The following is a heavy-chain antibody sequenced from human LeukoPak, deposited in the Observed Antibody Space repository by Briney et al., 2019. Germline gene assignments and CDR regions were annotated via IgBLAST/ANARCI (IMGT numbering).Heavy chain of an antibody. J-gene: IGHJ4*02. D-gene: IGHD3-10*01. Sequence: SETLSLTCTVSGGSISSYYWSWLRQPPGKGLEWIGYIYYSGSTNYNPSLKSRVTISVDTSSNQFSLKLNSVTAADTAVYYCARRAYGSGSFNRYHFDYWGQGTLVAVSS. V-gene: IGHV4-59*08. CDR3: ARRAYGSGSFNRYHFDY. CDR1: GGSISSYY. CDR2: IYYSGST.